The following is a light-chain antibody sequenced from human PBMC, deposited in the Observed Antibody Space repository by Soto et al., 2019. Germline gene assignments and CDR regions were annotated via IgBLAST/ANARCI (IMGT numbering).Light chain of an antibody. V-gene: IGKV3-11*01. Sequence: EILLTQSPATLSLSPCERATLSFIASQSVSSYLAWYQQKPGQAPRLLIYDASNRATGIPARFSGSGSGTDFTLTISSLEPEDFAVYYCQQRSNWPPWTFGQGTKVDIK. J-gene: IGKJ1*01. CDR2: DAS. CDR3: QQRSNWPPWT. CDR1: QSVSSY.